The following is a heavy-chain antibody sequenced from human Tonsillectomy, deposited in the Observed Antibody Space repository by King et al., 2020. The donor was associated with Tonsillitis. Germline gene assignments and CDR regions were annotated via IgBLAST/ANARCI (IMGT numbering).Heavy chain of an antibody. J-gene: IGHJ4*02. V-gene: IGHV4-39*01. CDR2: IYYSGST. CDR3: ARGNYDYVWGSYSSSGEFDY. D-gene: IGHD3-16*01. Sequence: QLQESGPGLVKPSETLSLTCTVSGGSISSSSYYWGWIRQPPGKGLEWIGSIYYSGSTYYNPSLKSRVTISVDTSKNQFSLKLSSVTAADTAVYYCARGNYDYVWGSYSSSGEFDYWGQGTLVTVSS. CDR1: GGSISSSSYY.